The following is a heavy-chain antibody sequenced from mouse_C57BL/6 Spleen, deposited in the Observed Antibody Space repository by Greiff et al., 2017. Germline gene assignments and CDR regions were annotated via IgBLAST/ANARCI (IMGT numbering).Heavy chain of an antibody. J-gene: IGHJ1*03. Sequence: EVHLVESGGGLVKPGGSLKLSCAASGFTFSSYTMSWVRQTPEKRLEWVATISGGGGNTYYPDSVKGRFTISRDNAKNTLYLQMSSLRSEDAALYYCARHGYYGSSPSWYFDVWGTGTTVTVSS. D-gene: IGHD1-1*01. V-gene: IGHV5-9*01. CDR1: GFTFSSYT. CDR3: ARHGYYGSSPSWYFDV. CDR2: ISGGGGNT.